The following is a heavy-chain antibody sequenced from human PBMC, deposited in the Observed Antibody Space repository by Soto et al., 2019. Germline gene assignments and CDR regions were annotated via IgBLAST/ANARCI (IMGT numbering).Heavy chain of an antibody. CDR2: LSYDGSNK. Sequence: QVHLVESGGGVVQPGRSLRLSCAASGFTFSDYGMHWVRQAPGKGLEWVAVLSYDGSNKYYADSVKGRFTITRDNSKKRLYLQMNSRRVEDTAVYYCTKDLVPGDSGTYDLGMDVWGQGTTVTVSS. V-gene: IGHV3-30*18. D-gene: IGHD3-10*01. CDR3: TKDLVPGDSGTYDLGMDV. J-gene: IGHJ6*02. CDR1: GFTFSDYG.